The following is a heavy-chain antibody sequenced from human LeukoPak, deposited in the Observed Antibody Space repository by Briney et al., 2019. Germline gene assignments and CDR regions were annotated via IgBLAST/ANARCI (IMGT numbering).Heavy chain of an antibody. J-gene: IGHJ6*03. CDR3: ARDPWFGDYYYYMDV. D-gene: IGHD3-10*01. V-gene: IGHV3-21*01. CDR1: GFTFSSYS. CDR2: ISSSSSYI. Sequence: GGSLRLSCAASGFTFSSYSMNWVRQAPGKGLEWVSSISSSSSYIYYADSVRGRFTISRDNAKNSLYLQMNSLRAEDTAVYYCARDPWFGDYYYYMDVWGKGTTVTVSS.